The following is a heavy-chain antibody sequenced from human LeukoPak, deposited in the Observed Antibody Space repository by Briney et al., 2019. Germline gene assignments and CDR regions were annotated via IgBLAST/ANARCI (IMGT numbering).Heavy chain of an antibody. CDR1: GFPFSGYA. CDR3: ARDSYGLDY. J-gene: IGHJ4*02. V-gene: IGHV3-30-3*01. CDR2: ISYDGSNK. Sequence: GGSLRLSCAASGFPFSGYAMHWVRQAPGKGLEWVAVISYDGSNKYYADSVKGRSTISRDNSKNTLYLQMNSLRAEDTAVYYCARDSYGLDYWGQGTLVTVSS. D-gene: IGHD3-10*01.